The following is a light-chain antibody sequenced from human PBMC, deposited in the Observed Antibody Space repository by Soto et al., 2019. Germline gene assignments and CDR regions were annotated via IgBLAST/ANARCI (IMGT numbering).Light chain of an antibody. Sequence: DIVMTQSPDSLAVSLGERATINCKSSQSVLYSSNNKNYLAWYQQKPGQPPTLLIYWASTRESGVPDRFSGSGYGTDFTPTISSLQAEDVAVYYCQQYYSTPLTFGGGTKVEIK. CDR3: QQYYSTPLT. CDR2: WAS. CDR1: QSVLYSSNNKNY. V-gene: IGKV4-1*01. J-gene: IGKJ4*01.